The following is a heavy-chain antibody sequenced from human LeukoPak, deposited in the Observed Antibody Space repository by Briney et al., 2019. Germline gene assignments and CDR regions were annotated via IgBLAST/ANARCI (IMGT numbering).Heavy chain of an antibody. V-gene: IGHV3-23*01. J-gene: IGHJ4*02. Sequence: QPGGSLRLSCAASGFTFTSYVMNWVRQAPGMGLEWVSRIGGSGGSTYYADSVKGRFTISRDNSQNTLYLQMNSLRAEDTAVYYCAKTRGSYFFDFWGPGTLVTVSS. CDR2: IGGSGGST. CDR3: AKTRGSYFFDF. D-gene: IGHD5-12*01. CDR1: GFTFTSYV.